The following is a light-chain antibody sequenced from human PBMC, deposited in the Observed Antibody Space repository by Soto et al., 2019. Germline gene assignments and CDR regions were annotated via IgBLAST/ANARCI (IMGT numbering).Light chain of an antibody. CDR3: QQRGHWPLT. V-gene: IGKV3-11*01. J-gene: IGKJ4*01. CDR2: DAS. Sequence: EIVLTQSPATLSLSPGERATLSCRASQTVYTYLAWYQQKPGQAPRLLIFDASNRATGIPARFSGSGSGTDFTLTISRLEPEEFAVYYCQQRGHWPLTVGGGPKVDLK. CDR1: QTVYTY.